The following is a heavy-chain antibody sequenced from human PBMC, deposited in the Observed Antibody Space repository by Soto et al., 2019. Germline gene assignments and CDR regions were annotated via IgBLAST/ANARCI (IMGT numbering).Heavy chain of an antibody. D-gene: IGHD3-22*01. CDR2: ISSSSSYI. CDR1: GFTFSSYS. V-gene: IGHV3-21*01. J-gene: IGHJ4*02. CDR3: ARDMSSYYYDSSGHLDY. Sequence: PGGSLRLSCAASGFTFSSYSMNWVRQAPGKGLEWVSSISSSSSYIYYADSVKGRFTISRDNAKNSLYLQMNSLRAEDTAVYYCARDMSSYYYDSSGHLDYWGQGTLVTVSS.